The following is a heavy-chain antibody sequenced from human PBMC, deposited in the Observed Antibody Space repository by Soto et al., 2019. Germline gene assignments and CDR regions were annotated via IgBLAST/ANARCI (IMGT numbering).Heavy chain of an antibody. CDR3: AKPYCSGGSCYSPYWYYGMDV. CDR1: GFTFSSYA. J-gene: IGHJ6*02. D-gene: IGHD2-15*01. Sequence: GGSLRLSCAASGFTFSSYAMSWVRQAPGKGLEWVSAISGSGGSTYYPDSVKGRFTISRDNSKNTLYLQMDSLRAEDTAVYYCAKPYCSGGSCYSPYWYYGMDVWGQGTTVTVSS. V-gene: IGHV3-23*01. CDR2: ISGSGGST.